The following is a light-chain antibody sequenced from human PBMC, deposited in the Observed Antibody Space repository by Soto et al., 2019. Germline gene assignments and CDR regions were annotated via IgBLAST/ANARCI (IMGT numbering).Light chain of an antibody. V-gene: IGKV4-1*01. CDR3: QQYLDLLT. CDR1: QSVLYSSNNKDS. J-gene: IGKJ4*01. CDR2: GAS. Sequence: DIVMTQSPGSLAVSLGERATINCRSSQSVLYSSNNKDSIAWYQQKPGQPPRLLIYGASTRESGVPDRFSGSGSGTDFTLTISSLQAEDVAVYYWQQYLDLLTFGGGTKVEIK.